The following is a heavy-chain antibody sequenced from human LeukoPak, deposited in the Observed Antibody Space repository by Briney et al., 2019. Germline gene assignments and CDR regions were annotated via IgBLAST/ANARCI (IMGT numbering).Heavy chain of an antibody. J-gene: IGHJ3*02. D-gene: IGHD3-22*01. CDR3: ARAGDSSGYYYGAFDI. Sequence: ASVKVSCKASGYTFTSYGIIWVRQAPGQGLEWMGWIGAYNGNTNYAQKLQGRVTMTADTSTSTAYMELRSLRSDDTAVYYCARAGDSSGYYYGAFDIWGQGTMVTVSS. V-gene: IGHV1-18*01. CDR1: GYTFTSYG. CDR2: IGAYNGNT.